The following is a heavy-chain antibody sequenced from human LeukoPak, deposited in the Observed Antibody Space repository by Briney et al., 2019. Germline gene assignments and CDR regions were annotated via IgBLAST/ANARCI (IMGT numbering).Heavy chain of an antibody. Sequence: PGGSLRLSCSGSGFTLSSYAMHWVRQAPGKGLEFVSAISTNGDDTYYADSVKGRFTISRDNSKNTVYLQVSNLRLEDTAVYHCMTRARGPPVYWGQGTLVTVSS. V-gene: IGHV3-64D*06. CDR1: GFTLSSYA. CDR2: ISTNGDDT. CDR3: MTRARGPPVY. J-gene: IGHJ4*02. D-gene: IGHD3-10*01.